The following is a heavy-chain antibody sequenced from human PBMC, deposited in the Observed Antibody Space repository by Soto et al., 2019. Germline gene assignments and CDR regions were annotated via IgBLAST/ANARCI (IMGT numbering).Heavy chain of an antibody. CDR2: ITPIFGAA. J-gene: IGHJ5*01. CDR3: AKVWVESTMDESRYEFDF. CDR1: GGSFSSYA. D-gene: IGHD3-22*01. V-gene: IGHV1-69*01. Sequence: QVQLVQSGPELRRPGSSVKVSCTVSGGSFSSYAISWVRQSAGQGLEWMGGITPIFGAANYARNFHGGVTVTAGVNASTDTANLAVHRLRPGDTAAYKCAKVWVESTMDESRYEFDFWGQGTLVTVSA.